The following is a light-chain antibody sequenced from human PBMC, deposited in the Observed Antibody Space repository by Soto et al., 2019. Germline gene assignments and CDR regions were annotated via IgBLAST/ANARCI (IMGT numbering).Light chain of an antibody. CDR1: QTINTY. CDR2: AAY. CDR3: QHSFSTPRT. V-gene: IGKV1-39*01. J-gene: IGKJ1*01. Sequence: DIQMTQSPSSLSASVGDRVTISCRASQTINTYVTWYLQKPGKAPKLLIYAAYSLHSGVPSRVSGSGSGTYFTLTISSLQPEDFATYYCQHSFSTPRTFGQGTKVEIK.